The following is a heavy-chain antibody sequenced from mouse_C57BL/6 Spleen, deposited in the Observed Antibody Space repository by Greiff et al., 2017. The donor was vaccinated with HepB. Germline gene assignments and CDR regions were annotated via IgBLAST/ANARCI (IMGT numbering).Heavy chain of an antibody. J-gene: IGHJ1*03. CDR3: TRRVFDV. CDR2: IDPETGGT. CDR1: GYTFTDYE. Sequence: VKLMESGAELVRPGASVTLSCKASGYTFTDYEMHWVKQTPVHGLEWIGAIDPETGGTAYNQKFKGKAILTADKSSSTAYMELRSLTSEDSAVYYCTRRVFDVWGTGTTVTVSS. V-gene: IGHV1-15*01.